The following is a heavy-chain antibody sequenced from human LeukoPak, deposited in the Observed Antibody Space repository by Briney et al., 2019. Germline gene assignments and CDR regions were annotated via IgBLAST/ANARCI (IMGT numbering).Heavy chain of an antibody. V-gene: IGHV4-59*08. Sequence: SETLSLTCTVSGGSISSYYWSWIRQPPGKGLEWIGYIYYSGGTNYNPPLKSRVSISVDTSQNHFSLKLSSVTAADTAVYHCARLHYDIFTGFYYFDYWGQGTLVTVSS. J-gene: IGHJ4*02. CDR1: GGSISSYY. CDR3: ARLHYDIFTGFYYFDY. CDR2: IYYSGGT. D-gene: IGHD3-9*01.